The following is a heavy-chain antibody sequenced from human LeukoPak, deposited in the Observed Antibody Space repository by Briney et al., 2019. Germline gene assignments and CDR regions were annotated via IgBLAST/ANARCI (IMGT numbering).Heavy chain of an antibody. V-gene: IGHV3-30*18. CDR1: GFTFSSHG. CDR3: AKSDDYGDY. CDR2: ISYDGSNK. J-gene: IGHJ4*02. Sequence: GGSLRLSCAASGFTFSSHGMHWVRQAPGKGLEWVAVISYDGSNKYYADSVKGRFTISRDNSKNTLYLQMNSLRAEDTAVYYCAKSDDYGDYWGQGTLVTVSS.